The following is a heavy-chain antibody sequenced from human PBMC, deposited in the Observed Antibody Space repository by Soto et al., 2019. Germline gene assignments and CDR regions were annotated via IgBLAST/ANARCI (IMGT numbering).Heavy chain of an antibody. CDR2: MNPNSGNT. D-gene: IGHD6-6*01. CDR3: ARTHRFYSSSSRADY. V-gene: IGHV1-8*01. J-gene: IGHJ4*02. Sequence: QVQLVQSGTEVKKPGASVKVSCKASGYTFTNYDINWVRQATGQGLEWMGWMNPNSGNTGYAQKFQGRVTMTRNTAISTAYMELSSRRSEDTAVYYCARTHRFYSSSSRADYWGQGTLVTVSS. CDR1: GYTFTNYD.